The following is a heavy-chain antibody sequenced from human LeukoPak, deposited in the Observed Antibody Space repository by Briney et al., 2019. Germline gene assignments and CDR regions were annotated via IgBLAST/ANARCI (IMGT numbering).Heavy chain of an antibody. CDR2: IYPADSDT. J-gene: IGHJ4*02. CDR1: GYIFTYYW. D-gene: IGHD5-24*01. V-gene: IGHV5-51*01. CDR3: ARQDGRALYYFDY. Sequence: GESLKISCKGSGYIFTYYWIAWVRQMPGKGLEWMGIIYPADSDTRYSPSFQGQVTISADKSTSTAYLQWSSLKASDTAMYYCARQDGRALYYFDYWGQGTLVTVSS.